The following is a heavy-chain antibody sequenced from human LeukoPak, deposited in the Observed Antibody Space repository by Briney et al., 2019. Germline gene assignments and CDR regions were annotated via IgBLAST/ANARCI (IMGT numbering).Heavy chain of an antibody. CDR3: ARLGPRMYYYGSGSYKITSGMDV. V-gene: IGHV4-34*01. D-gene: IGHD3-10*01. CDR1: GGSFSGYY. J-gene: IGHJ6*02. Sequence: SETLSLTCAVYGGSFSGYYWSWIRQPPGKGLEWIGEINHSGSTNYNASLKSRVTISVDTSKNQFSLKLSSVTAADTAVYYCARLGPRMYYYGSGSYKITSGMDVWGQGTTVTVSS. CDR2: INHSGST.